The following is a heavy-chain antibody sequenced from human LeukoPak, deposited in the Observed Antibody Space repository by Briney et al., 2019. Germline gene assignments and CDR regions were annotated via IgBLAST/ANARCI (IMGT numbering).Heavy chain of an antibody. J-gene: IGHJ4*02. CDR2: VSYLGSKT. V-gene: IGHV3-30*04. CDR3: AKDPIVGATF. D-gene: IGHD1-26*01. CDR1: GFTFSSFA. Sequence: GKSLRLSCAASGFTFSSFAMHWVRQAPGRGLEWVGTVSYLGSKTYYADSVKGRFTISRDNSKNTLYLQMNSLRAEDTAVYYCAKDPIVGATFWGQGTLVTVSS.